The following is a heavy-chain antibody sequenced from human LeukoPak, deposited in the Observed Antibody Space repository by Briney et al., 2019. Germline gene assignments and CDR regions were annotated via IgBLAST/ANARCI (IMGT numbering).Heavy chain of an antibody. J-gene: IGHJ5*02. V-gene: IGHV4-39*01. D-gene: IGHD3-16*01. CDR1: GGSISSSSFC. CDR3: ARRPYGVNWFDP. Sequence: SETLSLTCAVSGGSISSSSFCWGWIRQPPGKGLEWIGSIYYSGSTYYNPSLKSRVTISVDTSKNQFSLKLSSVTAADTAVYYCARRPYGVNWFDPWGQGTLVTVSS. CDR2: IYYSGST.